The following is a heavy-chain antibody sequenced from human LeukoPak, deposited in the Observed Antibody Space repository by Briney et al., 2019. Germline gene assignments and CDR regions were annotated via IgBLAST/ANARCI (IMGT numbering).Heavy chain of an antibody. D-gene: IGHD5-24*01. J-gene: IGHJ4*02. V-gene: IGHV3-53*01. Sequence: GGPLRLSCAASGFTVSSNYMSWVRQAPGKGLEWVSVIYSGGSTYYADSVKGRFTISRDNSKNTLYLQMNSLRAEDTAVYYCARRRMATFDYWGQGTLVTVSS. CDR1: GFTVSSNY. CDR3: ARRRMATFDY. CDR2: IYSGGST.